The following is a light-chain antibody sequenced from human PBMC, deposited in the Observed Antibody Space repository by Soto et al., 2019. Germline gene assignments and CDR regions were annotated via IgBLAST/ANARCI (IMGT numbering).Light chain of an antibody. Sequence: DIQMTQSPSTLSASVGDRVTITCRASQSISSWLAWYQQKPGKAPKLLIYKASSLESGVPSRFSGSGSGTAFTLTISSLQPDDVATYYCQQYKSYSFMYTFGQGTKLEIK. CDR3: QQYKSYSFMYT. CDR2: KAS. V-gene: IGKV1-5*03. J-gene: IGKJ2*01. CDR1: QSISSW.